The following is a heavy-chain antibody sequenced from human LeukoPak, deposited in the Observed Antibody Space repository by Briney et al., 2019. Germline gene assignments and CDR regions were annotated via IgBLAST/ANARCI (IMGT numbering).Heavy chain of an antibody. CDR2: FDPEDGET. J-gene: IGHJ3*02. Sequence: ASVKVSCKASGYTLTELSMHWVRQAPGKGLEWMGGFDPEDGETIYAQKFQGRVTMTEDTSTDTAYMELSSLRSEDTAVYYCATGLPRPVHAFDIWGQGTMVTVSS. D-gene: IGHD4-11*01. CDR1: GYTLTELS. V-gene: IGHV1-24*01. CDR3: ATGLPRPVHAFDI.